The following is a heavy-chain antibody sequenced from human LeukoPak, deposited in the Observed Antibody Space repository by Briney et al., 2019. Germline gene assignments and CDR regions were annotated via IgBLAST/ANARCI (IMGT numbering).Heavy chain of an antibody. CDR1: GFTFSDYY. D-gene: IGHD1-20*01. CDR2: ISSTGSYT. CDR3: VSRITGAVLDAFDI. J-gene: IGHJ3*02. V-gene: IGHV3-11*06. Sequence: GGSLRLSCAASGFTFSDYYMSWIRQAPGKGLEWVSYISSTGSYTHYTDSVKGRFTISRDNAKNSLYLQMNSLRAEDTAVYYCVSRITGAVLDAFDIWGQGTMVTVSS.